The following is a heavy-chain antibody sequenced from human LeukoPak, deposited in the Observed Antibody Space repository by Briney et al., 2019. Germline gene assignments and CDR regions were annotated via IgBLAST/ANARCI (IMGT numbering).Heavy chain of an antibody. D-gene: IGHD6-25*01. J-gene: IGHJ5*02. CDR2: VHHTGKV. V-gene: IGHV4-39*01. CDR1: GGSISSGGYY. CDR3: ARHLAAHNWFDP. Sequence: PSETLSLTCIVSGGSISSGGYYWDWIRQPPGWGLEWIGNVHHTGKVDYNPSLRSRVSMYVDRSKNQFSLKLTSVTAADTAIYYCARHLAAHNWFDPWGQGALVTISS.